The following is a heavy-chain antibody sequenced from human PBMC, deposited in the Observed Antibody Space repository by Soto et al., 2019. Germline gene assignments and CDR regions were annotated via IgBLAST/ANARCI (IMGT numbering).Heavy chain of an antibody. CDR1: GYTFTSYY. CDR3: TRSIITTAGTDAFDL. CDR2: ISPSSGGT. Sequence: QVQLVQSGAEVKKPGASVRVSRKASGYTFTSYYIHWVRQAPGQGPEWMGMISPSSGGTDYAQKFQGRVTMTRDTSTSTVYMELSSLRSEDTAVYFCTRSIITTAGTDAFDLWGQGTLVTVSS. J-gene: IGHJ3*01. D-gene: IGHD6-13*01. V-gene: IGHV1-46*03.